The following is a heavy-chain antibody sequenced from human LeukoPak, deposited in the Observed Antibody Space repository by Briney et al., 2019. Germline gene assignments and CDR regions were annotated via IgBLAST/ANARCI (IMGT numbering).Heavy chain of an antibody. Sequence: ASVKVSCKASGYTFTSYDINWVRQATGQGLEWMGWMNPNSGNTGYAQKFQGRVTMTRNTSISTAYMELSSLRSEDTAMYYCARVGQDGSSVGTWGQGTLVTVSS. D-gene: IGHD6-13*01. CDR1: GYTFTSYD. CDR2: MNPNSGNT. J-gene: IGHJ4*02. V-gene: IGHV1-8*01. CDR3: ARVGQDGSSVGT.